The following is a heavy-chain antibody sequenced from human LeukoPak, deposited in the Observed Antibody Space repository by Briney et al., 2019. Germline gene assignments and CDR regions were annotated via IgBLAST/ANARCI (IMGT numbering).Heavy chain of an antibody. Sequence: GRSLRLSCAASGFTFSSYAMHWVRQAPGKGLEWVAVISYDGSNKYYADSVKGRFTISRDNSKNTLYLQMNSLRAEGTAVYYCARDRRRGGAATCFDYWGQGTLVTVSS. CDR1: GFTFSSYA. CDR3: ARDRRRGGAATCFDY. D-gene: IGHD2-15*01. CDR2: ISYDGSNK. V-gene: IGHV3-30-3*01. J-gene: IGHJ4*02.